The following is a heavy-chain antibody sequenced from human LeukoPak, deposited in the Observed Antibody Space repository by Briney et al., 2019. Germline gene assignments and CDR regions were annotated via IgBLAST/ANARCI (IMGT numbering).Heavy chain of an antibody. D-gene: IGHD2/OR15-2a*01. Sequence: SVKVSCKASGGTFSSYAISWVRQAPGQGLEWMGGFIPIFGTANYAQKFQGRVTITADESTSTAYMELSSLRSEDTAVYYCARLLTSTSRGDIWGQGTMVTVSS. V-gene: IGHV1-69*13. CDR3: ARLLTSTSRGDI. J-gene: IGHJ3*02. CDR2: FIPIFGTA. CDR1: GGTFSSYA.